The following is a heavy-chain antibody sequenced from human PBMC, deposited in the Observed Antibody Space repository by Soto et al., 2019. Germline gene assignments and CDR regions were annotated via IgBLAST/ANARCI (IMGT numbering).Heavy chain of an antibody. D-gene: IGHD3-3*01. CDR1: GGSISSSSYY. CDR2: IYYSGST. V-gene: IGHV4-39*01. CDR3: ARHQWTFWTDYYYGMDV. J-gene: IGHJ6*02. Sequence: SETLSLTCTVSGGSISSSSYYWGWIRQPPGKGLEWIGSIYYSGSTYYNPSLKSRVTIAVDTSKNRFSLKLSSVTAADTAVYYCARHQWTFWTDYYYGMDVWGQGTTVTVSS.